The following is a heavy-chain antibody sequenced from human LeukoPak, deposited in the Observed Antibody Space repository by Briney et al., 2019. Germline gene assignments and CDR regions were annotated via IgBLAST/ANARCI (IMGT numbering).Heavy chain of an antibody. Sequence: GGSLRLSCAASGFTFSTYWMHWVRQAPVKGLAWVSRINSDGSSTGYADSVKGRFTISRDNAKSTLYLQMNSLRAEDTAVYYCASEIVGGTDYGGQGTLVTVSS. V-gene: IGHV3-74*01. J-gene: IGHJ4*02. CDR2: INSDGSST. CDR3: ASEIVGGTDY. CDR1: GFTFSTYW. D-gene: IGHD1-26*01.